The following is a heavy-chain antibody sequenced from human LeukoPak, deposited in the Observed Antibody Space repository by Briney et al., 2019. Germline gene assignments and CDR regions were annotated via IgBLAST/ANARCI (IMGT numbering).Heavy chain of an antibody. CDR1: GYTFTSYY. Sequence: GASVKVSCKASGYTFTSYYMHWVRQAPGQGLECMGIINPSGGSTTCAQKFQGRVTMTRDTSTTTVYMELSSLRSEDTAVYYCARVRFSSGWYIAFDIWGQGTMVTVSS. D-gene: IGHD6-19*01. V-gene: IGHV1-46*01. CDR3: ARVRFSSGWYIAFDI. J-gene: IGHJ3*02. CDR2: INPSGGST.